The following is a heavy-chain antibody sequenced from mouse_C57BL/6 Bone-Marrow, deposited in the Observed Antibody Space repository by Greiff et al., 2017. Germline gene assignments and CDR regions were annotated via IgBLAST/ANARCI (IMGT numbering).Heavy chain of an antibody. CDR1: GFTFSSYG. CDR2: ISSGGSYT. J-gene: IGHJ2*01. CDR3: ARHGYYGSSFDY. V-gene: IGHV5-6*01. D-gene: IGHD1-1*01. Sequence: EVKLVESGGDLVKPGGSLKLSCAASGFTFSSYGMSWVRQTPDKRLEWVATISSGGSYTYYPDSVKGRFTISRDNAENTLYLQMSSLKSEDTAMYYCARHGYYGSSFDYWGQGTTLTVSS.